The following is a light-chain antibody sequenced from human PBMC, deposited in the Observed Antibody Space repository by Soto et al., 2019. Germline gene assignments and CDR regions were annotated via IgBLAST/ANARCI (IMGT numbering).Light chain of an antibody. CDR3: QQVSSFPLT. V-gene: IGKV1-12*01. CDR2: KAT. J-gene: IGKJ4*01. Sequence: DIQMAQSPSSVSASVGDSVTISCRASQGVSSWLAWFQQHPGKAPSLLIYKATNLQTGVPSRCRGSGSDTDFTLNISNLQPEDFATYYCQQVSSFPLTFGGGTKVQLK. CDR1: QGVSSW.